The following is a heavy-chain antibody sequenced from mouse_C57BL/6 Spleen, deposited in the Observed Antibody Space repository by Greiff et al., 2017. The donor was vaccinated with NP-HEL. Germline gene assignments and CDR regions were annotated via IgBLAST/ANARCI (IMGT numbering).Heavy chain of an antibody. Sequence: VKLMESGAELVRPGASVKLSCKASGYTFTDYYINWVKQRPGQGLEWIARIYPGSGNTYYNEKFKGKATLTAEKSSSTAYMQLSSLTSEDSAVYFCARDLTRAMDYWGQGTSVTVSS. CDR3: ARDLTRAMDY. V-gene: IGHV1-76*01. CDR1: GYTFTDYY. J-gene: IGHJ4*01. D-gene: IGHD1-3*01. CDR2: IYPGSGNT.